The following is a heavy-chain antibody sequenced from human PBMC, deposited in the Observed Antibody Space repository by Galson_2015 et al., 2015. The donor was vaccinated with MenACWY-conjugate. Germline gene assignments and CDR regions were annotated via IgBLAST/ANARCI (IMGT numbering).Heavy chain of an antibody. Sequence: LSLTCTVSGGSINSYYWIWIRQPPGKGLEWIGYMYYSGSANYNPSLKSRVTISVDTSKNQFSLTMTSVTAADTAVYYCARGVNLASMAGYWGQGTLVTVSS. D-gene: IGHD3-3*02. J-gene: IGHJ4*02. CDR2: MYYSGSA. CDR3: ARGVNLASMAGY. V-gene: IGHV4-59*01. CDR1: GGSINSYY.